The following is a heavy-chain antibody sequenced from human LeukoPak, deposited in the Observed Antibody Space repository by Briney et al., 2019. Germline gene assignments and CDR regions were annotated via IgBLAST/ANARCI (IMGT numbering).Heavy chain of an antibody. CDR1: GFSVRTNY. D-gene: IGHD4-17*01. J-gene: IGHJ5*01. V-gene: IGHV3-53*01. CDR2: VYSGGRT. CDR3: ARGAIGDSPARFDF. Sequence: GGSLRLSCAASGFSVRTNYMSWVRQTPGKALEWASTVYSGGRTYYADSVRGRFTISMDNSRNTLFLDMRALRVDDTAIYYCARGAIGDSPARFDFWGQGTLVTVSS.